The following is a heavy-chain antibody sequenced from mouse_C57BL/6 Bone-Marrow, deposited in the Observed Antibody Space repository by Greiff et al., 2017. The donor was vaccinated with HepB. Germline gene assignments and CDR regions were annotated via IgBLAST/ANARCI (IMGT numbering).Heavy chain of an antibody. CDR3: ATLLPPYWYFDV. J-gene: IGHJ1*03. V-gene: IGHV1-50*01. Sequence: QVQLQQSGAELVKPGASVKLSCKASGYTFTSYWMQWVKQRPGQGLEWIGEIDPSDSYTNYNQKFKGKATLTVDTSSSTAYMQLSSLTSEDSAVYYCATLLPPYWYFDVWGTGTTVTVSS. CDR2: IDPSDSYT. D-gene: IGHD1-1*01. CDR1: GYTFTSYW.